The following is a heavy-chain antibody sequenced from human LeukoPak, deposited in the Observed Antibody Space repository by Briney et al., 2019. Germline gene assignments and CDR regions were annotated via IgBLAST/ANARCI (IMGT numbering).Heavy chain of an antibody. V-gene: IGHV3-23*01. CDR3: AKDLVPASSGYKSANY. CDR1: GFTFSSYA. D-gene: IGHD3-22*01. CDR2: ISGSGGST. J-gene: IGHJ4*02. Sequence: GGSLRLSCAASGFTFSSYAMSWVRQAPGKGLEWVSAISGSGGSTYYADSVKRRFTISRDNSKNTLYLQMNSLRAEDTAVYYCAKDLVPASSGYKSANYWGQGTLVTVSS.